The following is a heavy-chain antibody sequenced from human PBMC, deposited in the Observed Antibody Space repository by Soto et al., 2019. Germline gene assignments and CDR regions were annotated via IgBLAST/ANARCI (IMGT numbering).Heavy chain of an antibody. V-gene: IGHV3-73*01. J-gene: IGHJ5*02. Sequence: PAGSLRLSRTASGLSFSGATMHWVRQASGKGQEWLGRIRSKANTYATAYAASVNGRFTISRDDLKNTAYLQMNGLKAEDTAVYYCTTNEGIDTFDPWGQGTLVTVSS. CDR3: TTNEGIDTFDP. CDR1: GLSFSGAT. CDR2: IRSKANTYAT. D-gene: IGHD2-8*01.